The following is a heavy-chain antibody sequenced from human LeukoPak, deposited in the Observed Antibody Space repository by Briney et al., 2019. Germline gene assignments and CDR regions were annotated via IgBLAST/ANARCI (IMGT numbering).Heavy chain of an antibody. CDR1: GYSFRTYW. V-gene: IGHV5-51*01. J-gene: IGHJ4*02. Sequence: GESLKISCKGSGYSFRTYWIGWVRQMPGKGLEWMGIIYPGDSDTRYSPSFQGQVTISADKSINTAYLQWSSLKASDTAMYYCARQEDHGDYVYWGQGTLVTVSS. CDR3: ARQEDHGDYVY. CDR2: IYPGDSDT. D-gene: IGHD4-17*01.